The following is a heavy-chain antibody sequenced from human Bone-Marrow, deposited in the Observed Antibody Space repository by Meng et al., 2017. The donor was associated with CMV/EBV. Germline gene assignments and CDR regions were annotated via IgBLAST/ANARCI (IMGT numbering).Heavy chain of an antibody. Sequence: ASVKVSCKASGYTFTSYGISWVRQAPGQGLEWMGWISAYNGNTNYAQKLQGRVTMTTDTSTSTAYMELRILRSDDTAVYYCARDLVRFLEWLPRSVGSFYYYYGMDFWGQGTTVTGSS. CDR1: GYTFTSYG. CDR2: ISAYNGNT. J-gene: IGHJ6*01. V-gene: IGHV1-18*01. CDR3: ARDLVRFLEWLPRSVGSFYYYYGMDF. D-gene: IGHD3-3*01.